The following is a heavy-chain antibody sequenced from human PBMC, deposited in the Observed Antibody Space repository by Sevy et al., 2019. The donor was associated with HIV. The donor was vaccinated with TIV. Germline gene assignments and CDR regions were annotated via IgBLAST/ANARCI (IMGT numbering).Heavy chain of an antibody. J-gene: IGHJ4*01. CDR3: ARAYCSGGRCYSLAY. D-gene: IGHD2-15*01. V-gene: IGHV1-18*01. CDR2: ISPHNGDT. CDR1: GYTFSSYR. Sequence: ASVKVSCKISGYTFSSYRITWVRQAPGQGLECMGWISPHNGDTNYAQKLQGRVTMITDTSTTTAYMELRNLRSDDTAVYYCARAYCSGGRCYSLAYWGQGALVTVSS.